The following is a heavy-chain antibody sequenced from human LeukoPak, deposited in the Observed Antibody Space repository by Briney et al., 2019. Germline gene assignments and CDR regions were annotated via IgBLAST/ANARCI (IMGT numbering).Heavy chain of an antibody. V-gene: IGHV4-59*01. CDR3: ARDKTGTDP. CDR1: GGSISSYY. J-gene: IGHJ5*02. Sequence: SETLSLTCTVSGGSISSYYWSWIRQPPGKGLEWIGYIYYSGSTNYNPSLKSRVTISVDTSKNQFSLKLSSVTAADTAVYYCARDKTGTDPWGQGTLVTVSS. D-gene: IGHD1-1*01. CDR2: IYYSGST.